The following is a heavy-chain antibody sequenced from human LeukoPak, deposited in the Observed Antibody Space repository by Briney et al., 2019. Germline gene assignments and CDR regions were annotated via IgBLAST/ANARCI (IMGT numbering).Heavy chain of an antibody. D-gene: IGHD1-26*01. Sequence: HPGGSLRLSCAASRFTFNRYAMSWIRQPPGRGLEWVSSISASGGGTFYRSSVRGRFTIFRDNSKDTVFLQMNGLRAEDTAIYFCAKWDENFYYMDVWGQGTTVTVSS. CDR1: RFTFNRYA. J-gene: IGHJ6*03. CDR3: AKWDENFYYMDV. V-gene: IGHV3-23*01. CDR2: ISASGGGT.